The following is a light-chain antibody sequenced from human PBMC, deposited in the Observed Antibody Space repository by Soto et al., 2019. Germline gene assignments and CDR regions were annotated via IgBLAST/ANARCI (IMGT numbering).Light chain of an antibody. J-gene: IGLJ3*02. CDR3: AAWDDSLNGWV. CDR2: SNN. CDR1: SSNIGSIA. V-gene: IGLV1-44*01. Sequence: QCVLTQPPSASGTPGQRVTISCSGSSSNIGSIAVNWYQQLPGTAPKLLIYSNNQRPSGVPDRFSGSKSGTSASLAISGLQSEDEADYYCAAWDDSLNGWVFGGGTKVTVL.